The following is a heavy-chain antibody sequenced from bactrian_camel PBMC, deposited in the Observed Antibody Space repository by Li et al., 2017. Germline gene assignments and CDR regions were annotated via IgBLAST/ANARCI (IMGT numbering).Heavy chain of an antibody. V-gene: IGHV3S55*01. D-gene: IGHD7*01. J-gene: IGHJ4*01. CDR3: AIDDFAPCRRGWWRLTHAL. CDR2: IDSNGIT. Sequence: QVQLVESGGGSVQTGGSLKLTCVAPGYTYTPYCMGWYRQAPGKEREAVAYIDSNGITTYADSVKGRFAISKPNAEPSLYLQMDSLEVDDTAMYYCAIDDFAPCRRGWWRLTHALRGQGTQVTVS. CDR1: GYTYTPYC.